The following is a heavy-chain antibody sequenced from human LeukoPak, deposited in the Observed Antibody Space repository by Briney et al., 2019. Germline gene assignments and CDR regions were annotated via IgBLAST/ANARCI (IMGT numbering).Heavy chain of an antibody. CDR2: IYPGDSDT. Sequence: GESLKISCKGSGYSFTSYWIGWVRQMPGKGLEWMGIIYPGDSDTRYSPSFQGRVTISADKSISTAYLQWSSLKASDTAMYYCARQGAMDTAMVTQGDDAFDIWGQGTMVTVSS. D-gene: IGHD5-18*01. J-gene: IGHJ3*02. CDR3: ARQGAMDTAMVTQGDDAFDI. V-gene: IGHV5-51*01. CDR1: GYSFTSYW.